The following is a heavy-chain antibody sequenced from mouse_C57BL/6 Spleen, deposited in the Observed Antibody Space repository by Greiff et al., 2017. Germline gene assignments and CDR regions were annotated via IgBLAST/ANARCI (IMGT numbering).Heavy chain of an antibody. D-gene: IGHD2-10*02. J-gene: IGHJ1*03. V-gene: IGHV1-61*01. Sequence: VQLQQPGAELVRPGSSVKLSCKASGYTFTSYWMDWVKQRPGQGLEWIGNIYPSDSETHYNQKFKDKATLTVDKSSSTAYMQLSSLTSEDSAVYYCARSGYGNYRYFDVWGTGTTVTVSS. CDR2: IYPSDSET. CDR1: GYTFTSYW. CDR3: ARSGYGNYRYFDV.